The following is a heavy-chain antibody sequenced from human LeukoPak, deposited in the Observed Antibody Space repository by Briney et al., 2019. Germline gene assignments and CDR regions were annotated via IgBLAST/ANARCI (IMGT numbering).Heavy chain of an antibody. CDR3: AKSGIIQGYYFYYMDV. CDR2: ISWKSDRI. J-gene: IGHJ6*03. V-gene: IGHV3-9*01. Sequence: GGSLRLSCAVSGFTVSGNYMSWVRQAPGKGLEWVSGISWKSDRIGYADSVKGRFTISRDNAKNSLYLQMNSLRAEDTALYYCAKSGIIQGYYFYYMDVWGKGTTVTISS. D-gene: IGHD5-18*01. CDR1: GFTVSGNY.